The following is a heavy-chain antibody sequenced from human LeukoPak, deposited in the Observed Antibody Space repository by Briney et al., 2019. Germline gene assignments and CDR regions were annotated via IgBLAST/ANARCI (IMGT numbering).Heavy chain of an antibody. D-gene: IGHD3-22*01. V-gene: IGHV4-59*01. CDR2: TYSSGST. Sequence: SQTLSLTCTVSGGSISTYYWSWIRQPPGKGLEWVGSTYSSGSTTYNPSLKSRVTISVDTSKDEFSLRLTSVTAADTAVYYCARGYHSDTSGYYPWYFDLWGRGTLVTVSS. CDR3: ARGYHSDTSGYYPWYFDL. J-gene: IGHJ2*01. CDR1: GGSISTYY.